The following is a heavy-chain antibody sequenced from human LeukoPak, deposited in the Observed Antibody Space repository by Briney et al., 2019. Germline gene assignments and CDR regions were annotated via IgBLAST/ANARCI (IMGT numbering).Heavy chain of an antibody. Sequence: SETLSLTCTVSGGSVTSDYWSWIRPPPGKGLEWIGYMYYSGSTNYNPSLKSRVTISGDTSKNQFSLKLSSVTAADTAVYYCARRYCSSTSCPIDYWGQGTLVTVSS. CDR3: ARRYCSSTSCPIDY. J-gene: IGHJ4*02. CDR1: GGSVTSDY. D-gene: IGHD2-2*01. V-gene: IGHV4-59*08. CDR2: MYYSGST.